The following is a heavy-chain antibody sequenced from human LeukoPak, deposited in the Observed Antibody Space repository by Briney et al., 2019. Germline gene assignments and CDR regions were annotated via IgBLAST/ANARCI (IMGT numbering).Heavy chain of an antibody. Sequence: SETLSLTCTVSGGSISSSSYYWGWIRQPPGKGLEWIGSIYYTGGTYYSPSLKSRVTISVDTSKNQFSLKLSSVTAADTAVYYCVRHGGTRVTLVEVYYFDYWGQGTLVTVSS. D-gene: IGHD4-11*01. CDR2: IYYTGGT. J-gene: IGHJ4*02. CDR3: VRHGGTRVTLVEVYYFDY. V-gene: IGHV4-39*01. CDR1: GGSISSSSYY.